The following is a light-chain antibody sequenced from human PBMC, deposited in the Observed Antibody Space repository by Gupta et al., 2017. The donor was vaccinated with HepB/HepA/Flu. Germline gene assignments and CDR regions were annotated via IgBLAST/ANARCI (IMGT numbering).Light chain of an antibody. V-gene: IGLV2-23*02. CDR3: CAYAGSSTWV. CDR1: SSDVGIYNL. J-gene: IGLJ3*02. CDR2: EVS. Sequence: QSALTQPASVSGSPGQSITISCTGTSSDVGIYNLVSWYQQHPGEAPKLMIYEVSKRPSGVSNRFSGSKSGNTASLTISGLQDEDEADYYCCAYAGSSTWVFGGGTELTVL.